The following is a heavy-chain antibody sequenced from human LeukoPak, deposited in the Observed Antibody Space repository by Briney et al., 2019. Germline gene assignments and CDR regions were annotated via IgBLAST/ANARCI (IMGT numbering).Heavy chain of an antibody. J-gene: IGHJ4*02. CDR3: ARHDSYYDILTGYYIPLIYYFDY. D-gene: IGHD3-9*01. CDR1: GGSISSYY. V-gene: IGHV4-59*08. Sequence: SETLSLTCTVSGGSISSYYWSWIRQPPGKELEWIGYIYYSGSTYYNPSLKSRVTISVDTSKNQFSLKLSSVTAADTAVYYCARHDSYYDILTGYYIPLIYYFDYWGQGTLVTVSS. CDR2: IYYSGST.